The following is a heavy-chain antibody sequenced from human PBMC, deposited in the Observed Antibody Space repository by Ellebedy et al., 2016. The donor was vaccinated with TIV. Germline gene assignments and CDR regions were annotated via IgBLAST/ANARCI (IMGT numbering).Heavy chain of an antibody. J-gene: IGHJ4*02. CDR2: IGGRSEYT. D-gene: IGHD2-2*01. V-gene: IGHV3-23*01. CDR3: AKELVSRSSLTFDY. Sequence: GESLKISCAASGFTFGSNAMAWVRQAPGKGLEWVSAIGGRSEYTFYADSVRGRFVTSRDNFKNTLYLHMNILRPEDTAVYYCAKELVSRSSLTFDYWGQGSLVTVFS. CDR1: GFTFGSNA.